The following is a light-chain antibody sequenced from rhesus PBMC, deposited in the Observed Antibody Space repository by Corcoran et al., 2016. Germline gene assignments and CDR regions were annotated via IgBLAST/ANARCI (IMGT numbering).Light chain of an antibody. J-gene: IGLJ1*01. CDR3: ASYAGSNSYI. CDR2: EVN. V-gene: IGLV2-32*02. CDR1: SSDIGSYNY. Sequence: QAALTQPHSVSGSPGQSVTISCTGTSSDIGSYNYVSWYQQHPGTAPKLMIFEVNERPSGVSDRFSGSKSGNTASLTISGLQTEDETDYYCASYAGSNSYIFGPGTRLTVL.